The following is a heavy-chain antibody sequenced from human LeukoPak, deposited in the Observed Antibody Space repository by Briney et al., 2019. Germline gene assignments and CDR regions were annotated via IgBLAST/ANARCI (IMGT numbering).Heavy chain of an antibody. Sequence: SETLSLTCTVSGGSISSSSYYWGWIRQPPGKGLEWIGSIYYSGSTYYNPSLKSRVTISVDTSKNQFSLKLSSVTAADTAVYYCARHGVVTDYYYYYYYMDVWGKGTTVTVSS. CDR3: ARHGVVTDYYYYYYYMDV. J-gene: IGHJ6*03. CDR1: GGSISSSSYY. D-gene: IGHD3-3*01. V-gene: IGHV4-39*01. CDR2: IYYSGST.